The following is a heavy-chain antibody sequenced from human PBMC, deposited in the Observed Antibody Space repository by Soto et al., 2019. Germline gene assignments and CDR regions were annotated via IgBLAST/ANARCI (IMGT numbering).Heavy chain of an antibody. V-gene: IGHV2-70*11. J-gene: IGHJ4*02. CDR3: ARICCSGGSCHAYYFDY. CDR1: GFSLSTSGMC. D-gene: IGHD2-15*01. CDR2: IDWDDDK. Sequence: ESGPTLVNPTQTLTLTCTFSGFSLSTSGMCVSWIRQPPGKALEWLARIDWDDDKYYSTSLKTRLTISKDTSKNQVVLTMTNMDPVDTATYYCARICCSGGSCHAYYFDYWGQGTLVTVSS.